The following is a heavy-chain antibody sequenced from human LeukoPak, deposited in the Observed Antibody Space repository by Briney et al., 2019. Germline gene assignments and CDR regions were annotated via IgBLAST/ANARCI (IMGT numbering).Heavy chain of an antibody. V-gene: IGHV1-2*02. J-gene: IGHJ4*02. CDR1: GYTFTGYY. Sequence: ASVTVSCKASGYTFTGYYMHWVRQAPGQGLEWMGWINPNSGGTNYAQKFQGRVTMTRDTSISTAYMELSRLRSDDTAVYYCARNNQLLSASDYWGQGTLVTVSS. CDR2: INPNSGGT. CDR3: ARNNQLLSASDY. D-gene: IGHD2-2*01.